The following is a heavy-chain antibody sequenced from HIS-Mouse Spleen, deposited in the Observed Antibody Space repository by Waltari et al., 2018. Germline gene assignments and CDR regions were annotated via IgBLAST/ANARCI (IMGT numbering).Heavy chain of an antibody. CDR2: IYYSGST. D-gene: IGHD6-13*01. J-gene: IGHJ2*01. CDR1: GGSISSSSYY. CDR3: AREIPYSSSWYDWYFDL. Sequence: QLQLQASGPGLVKPPETLSRTCTVSGGSISSSSYYWGWIRQPPGKGLEWIGSIYYSGSTYYNPSLKSRVTISVDTSKNQFSLKLSSVTAADTAVYYCAREIPYSSSWYDWYFDLWGRGTLVTVSS. V-gene: IGHV4-39*07.